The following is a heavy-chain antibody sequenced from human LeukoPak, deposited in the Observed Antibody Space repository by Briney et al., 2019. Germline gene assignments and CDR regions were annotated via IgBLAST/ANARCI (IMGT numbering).Heavy chain of an antibody. CDR2: INPNSGGT. V-gene: IGHV1-2*02. Sequence: GASVKVSCKASGYTFTGYYMHWVRQAPGRGLEWMGWINPNSGGTNYAQKFQGRVTMTRDTSISTAYMELSRLRSDDTAVYYCAREPPYYYDSSGYLAFDYWGQGTLVTVSS. D-gene: IGHD3-22*01. J-gene: IGHJ4*02. CDR3: AREPPYYYDSSGYLAFDY. CDR1: GYTFTGYY.